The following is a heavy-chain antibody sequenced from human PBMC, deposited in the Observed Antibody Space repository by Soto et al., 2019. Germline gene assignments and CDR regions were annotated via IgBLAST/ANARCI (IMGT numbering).Heavy chain of an antibody. J-gene: IGHJ4*02. Sequence: QVQLVESGGGVVQPGRSLRLSCAASGFTFSSYAMHWVRQAPVKGLEWVAVVSYDGNSKYYADAIKGRFTISSDNSKNTLYLHMSSLRAEDTAVYHCARERRQAECGGDCYSGIDYLGQGTLGTVSS. CDR3: ARERRQAECGGDCYSGIDY. D-gene: IGHD2-21*02. V-gene: IGHV3-30-3*01. CDR1: GFTFSSYA. CDR2: VSYDGNSK.